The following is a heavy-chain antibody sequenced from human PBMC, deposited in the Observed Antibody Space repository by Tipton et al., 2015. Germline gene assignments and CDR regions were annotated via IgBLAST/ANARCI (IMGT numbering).Heavy chain of an antibody. CDR3: ARHRPYSSSGADYFDY. CDR2: ISYSGST. D-gene: IGHD6-6*01. CDR1: GGSVSSANYY. J-gene: IGHJ4*02. V-gene: IGHV4-61*01. Sequence: TLSLTCSVSGGSVSSANYYWSWIRQPPGKGLEWIGYISYSGSTHYNPSVKSRVTISLDTSKNQFSLTLNSVTAADTAVYYCARHRPYSSSGADYFDYWGQGTLVTVSS.